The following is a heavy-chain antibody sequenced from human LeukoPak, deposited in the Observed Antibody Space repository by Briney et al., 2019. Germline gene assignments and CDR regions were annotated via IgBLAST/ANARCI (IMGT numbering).Heavy chain of an antibody. CDR2: ISYDGSNK. D-gene: IGHD4-17*01. CDR1: GFTFSSYA. J-gene: IGHJ4*02. CDR3: ARDLETVTTFPDY. Sequence: PGGSLRLSCAASGFTFSSYAMHWVRQAPGKGLEWVAVISYDGSNKYYADSVKGRFTISRDNSKNTLYLQMNSLRAEDTAVYYCARDLETVTTFPDYWGQGTLVTVSS. V-gene: IGHV3-30-3*01.